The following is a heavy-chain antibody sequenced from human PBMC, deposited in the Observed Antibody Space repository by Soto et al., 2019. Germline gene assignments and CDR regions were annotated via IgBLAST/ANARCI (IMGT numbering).Heavy chain of an antibody. CDR2: VYYSGST. CDR1: GDSVSSGTYF. Sequence: SETLSLTCTVSGDSVSSGTYFWSWIRQPPGKGLEWIGYVYYSGSTNYNPTLKSRLTMSVDTSKNQFSLKLSSVTAADTAVYYCARDLWGYCGTDCYPLDVWGQGTTVTVS. CDR3: ARDLWGYCGTDCYPLDV. D-gene: IGHD2-21*02. J-gene: IGHJ6*02. V-gene: IGHV4-61*01.